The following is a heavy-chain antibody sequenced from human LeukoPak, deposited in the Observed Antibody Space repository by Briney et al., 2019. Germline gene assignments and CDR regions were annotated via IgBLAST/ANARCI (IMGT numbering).Heavy chain of an antibody. D-gene: IGHD2-2*02. Sequence: PSETLSLTCTVSGGSISSYYWGWIRQPPGKELEWIGSIYYTGSTYYNPSLKSRVTISVDTSKNQFSLKLSSVTAADTAVYYCARHLPRYPFDPWGQGTLVTVSS. CDR3: ARHLPRYPFDP. V-gene: IGHV4-39*01. CDR2: IYYTGST. J-gene: IGHJ5*02. CDR1: GGSISSYY.